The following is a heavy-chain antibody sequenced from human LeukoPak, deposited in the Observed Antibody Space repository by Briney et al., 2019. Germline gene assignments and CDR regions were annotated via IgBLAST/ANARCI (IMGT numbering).Heavy chain of an antibody. V-gene: IGHV1-2*02. CDR3: ARGVSGSYYYYYMDV. D-gene: IGHD1-26*01. CDR1: GYTFTGYY. Sequence: ASVKVSCRASGYTFTGYYMHWVRQAPGQGLEWMGWINPNSGGTNYAQKFQGRVTMTRDTSISTAYMELSRLRSDDTAVYYCARGVSGSYYYYYMDVWGKGTTVTISS. CDR2: INPNSGGT. J-gene: IGHJ6*03.